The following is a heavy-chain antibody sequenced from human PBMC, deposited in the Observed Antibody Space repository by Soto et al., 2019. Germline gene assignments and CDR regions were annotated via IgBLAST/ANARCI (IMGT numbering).Heavy chain of an antibody. CDR3: AKNGDYWSWGMDV. CDR2: ISNSGDDT. J-gene: IGHJ6*02. CDR1: GFTFSTYA. V-gene: IGHV3-23*01. D-gene: IGHD3-3*01. Sequence: GGSLRLSCAASGFTFSTYAMTWVRQAPGKGLEWVSLISNSGDDTYYADSVKGRFTISRDNSQKTLNLQMNSLRAEDTAVYYCAKNGDYWSWGMDVWGQGTTVTVSS.